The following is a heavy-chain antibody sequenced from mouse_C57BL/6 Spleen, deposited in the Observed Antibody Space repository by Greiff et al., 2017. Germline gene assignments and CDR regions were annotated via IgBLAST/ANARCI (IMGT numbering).Heavy chain of an antibody. CDR2: IYPGNSDT. CDR3: ARSGLLGVYYAMDY. Sequence: EVKLQESGTVLARPGASVKMSCKTSGYTFTSYWMHWVKQRPGQGLEWIGAIYPGNSDTSYNQKFKGKANLTAVTSSSTAYMELSSLTNEDPAVYYCARSGLLGVYYAMDYWGQGTSVTVSS. V-gene: IGHV1-5*01. D-gene: IGHD3-2*02. J-gene: IGHJ4*01. CDR1: GYTFTSYW.